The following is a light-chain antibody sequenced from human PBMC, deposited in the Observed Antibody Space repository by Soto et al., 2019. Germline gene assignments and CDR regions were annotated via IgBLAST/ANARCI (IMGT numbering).Light chain of an antibody. V-gene: IGKV1-5*01. J-gene: IGKJ1*01. CDR1: QGISNW. CDR2: GAS. Sequence: IQRTQSPSTLSASVGDRVTITCRASQGISNWLAWYQQEPGKAPNLLIYGASSLQSGVPPRFSGSGSGTEFTLTISSLQPDDFATYYCQQYNTYWTFGQGTKVDIK. CDR3: QQYNTYWT.